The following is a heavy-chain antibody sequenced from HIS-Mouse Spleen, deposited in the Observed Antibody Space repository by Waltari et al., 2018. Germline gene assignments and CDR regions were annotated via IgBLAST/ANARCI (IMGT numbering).Heavy chain of an antibody. D-gene: IGHD4-4*01. CDR2: MNPNRGNT. CDR1: GYTFTSYD. J-gene: IGHJ4*02. Sequence: QVQLVQSGAEVKKPGASVKVSCKASGYTFTSYDINWVRQATGQGLDWMGWMNPNRGNTGYAQKCQGRFTMPRNTSLSTAYMDLSSLRSEDTALYYCARGHDYSNYFDYWGQGTLVTVSS. V-gene: IGHV1-8*01. CDR3: ARGHDYSNYFDY.